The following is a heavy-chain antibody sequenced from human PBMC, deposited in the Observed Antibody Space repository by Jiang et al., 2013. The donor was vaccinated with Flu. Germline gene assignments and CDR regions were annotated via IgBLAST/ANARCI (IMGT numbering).Heavy chain of an antibody. CDR2: ISSSSSYI. J-gene: IGHJ6*02. D-gene: IGHD3-3*01. CDR1: GFTFSSYS. CDR3: ARGRFWSGQQPTYGMDV. Sequence: VQLVESGGGLVKPGGSLRLSCAASGFTFSSYSMNWVRQAPGKGLEWVSSISSSSSYIYYADSVKGRFTISRDNAKNSLYLQMNSLRAEDTAVYYCARGRFWSGQQPTYGMDVWGQGTTVTVSS. V-gene: IGHV3-21*01.